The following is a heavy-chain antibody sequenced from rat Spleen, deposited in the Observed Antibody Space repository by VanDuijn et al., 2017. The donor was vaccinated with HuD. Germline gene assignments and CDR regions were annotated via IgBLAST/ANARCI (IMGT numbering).Heavy chain of an antibody. Sequence: EVQLVESDGGLVQPGRSLKLSCAASGFSFSDYYMAWVRQAPTKGLEWVATLSYDATAPYYRDSVKGRFTISRDDAKSTLYLQMNSLRSEDTATYYCTGGTDFRHWCQGVMVTVSS. V-gene: IGHV5-29*01. J-gene: IGHJ2*01. CDR3: TGGTDFRH. CDR1: GFSFSDYY. CDR2: LSYDATAP.